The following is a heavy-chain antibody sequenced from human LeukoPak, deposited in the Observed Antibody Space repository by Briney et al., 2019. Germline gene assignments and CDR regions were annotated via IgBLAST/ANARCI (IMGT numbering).Heavy chain of an antibody. Sequence: TGGSLRLSCAASGFTFSSSWMHWVRQAPGKGLVWVSRINSDGSSTIYADSVKGRITISRDNARNTLYVQMNSLRAEDTAVYYCARGREGNFDYWGQGTLVTVSP. CDR3: ARGREGNFDY. J-gene: IGHJ4*02. V-gene: IGHV3-74*01. CDR1: GFTFSSSW. CDR2: INSDGSST. D-gene: IGHD3-10*01.